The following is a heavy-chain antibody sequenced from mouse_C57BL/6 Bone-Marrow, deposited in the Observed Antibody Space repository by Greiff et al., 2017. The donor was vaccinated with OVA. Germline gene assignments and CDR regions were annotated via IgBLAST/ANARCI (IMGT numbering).Heavy chain of an antibody. D-gene: IGHD1-1*01. Sequence: VQLQQSGPELVKPGASVKISCKASGYAFSSSWMNWVKQRPGKGLEWIGRIYPGDGDTNYNGKFKGKATLTADKSSSTAYMQLSSLTSEDSAVYFCARRSSSYPYYFDYWGQGTTLTVSS. CDR1: GYAFSSSW. CDR3: ARRSSSYPYYFDY. J-gene: IGHJ2*01. V-gene: IGHV1-82*01. CDR2: IYPGDGDT.